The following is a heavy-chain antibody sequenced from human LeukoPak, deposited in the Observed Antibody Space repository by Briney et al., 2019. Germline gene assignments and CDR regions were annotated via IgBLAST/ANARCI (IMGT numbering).Heavy chain of an antibody. D-gene: IGHD6-13*01. V-gene: IGHV3-30*04. CDR1: GFTFSSYV. CDR3: ARDPISDSSSWYTPWFDP. Sequence: GASLRLSCAASGFTFSSYVMHWVRQAPGKGLEWVAVISYDGSNKYYADSVKGRFTISRDNSKNTLYLQMNSLRAEDTAVYYCARDPISDSSSWYTPWFDPWGQGTLVTVSS. J-gene: IGHJ5*02. CDR2: ISYDGSNK.